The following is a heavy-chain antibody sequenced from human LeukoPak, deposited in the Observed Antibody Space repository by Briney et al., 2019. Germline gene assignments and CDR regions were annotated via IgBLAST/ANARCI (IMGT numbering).Heavy chain of an antibody. CDR3: ARDLNNGSYHWFDP. CDR1: GFTFSSYS. CDR2: ISDSSSTI. V-gene: IGHV3-48*01. D-gene: IGHD1-26*01. J-gene: IGHJ5*02. Sequence: PGGSLRLSCVASGFTFSSYSMSWVRQAPGKGLEWVSYISDSSSTIEYADSVKGRFTISRDNSKNTLCLQMNSLRAEDTAIYYCARDLNNGSYHWFDPWGQGTLVTVSS.